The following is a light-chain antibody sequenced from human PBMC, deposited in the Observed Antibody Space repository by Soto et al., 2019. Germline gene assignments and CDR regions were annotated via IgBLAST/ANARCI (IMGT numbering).Light chain of an antibody. CDR3: QQYNSYSPIT. J-gene: IGKJ4*01. Sequence: DIQMTQSPSTLPASVGDRVTITCRANQSITTCLAWYQQKPGKAPNLLIYKAPTIATGIPSRFSGSGSGTEFTLTINFLQPDDFATYYCQQYNSYSPITFGGGTQVDIK. CDR1: QSITTC. CDR2: KAP. V-gene: IGKV1-5*03.